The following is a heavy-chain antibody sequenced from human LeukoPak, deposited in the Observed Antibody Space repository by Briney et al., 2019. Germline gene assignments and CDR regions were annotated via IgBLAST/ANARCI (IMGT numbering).Heavy chain of an antibody. D-gene: IGHD5-12*01. J-gene: IGHJ4*02. Sequence: SETLSLTCTVSGGSISSYYWSWIRQPPGKGLEWIGEINHSGSTNYNPSLKSRVTISVDTSKNQFSLELSSVTAADTAWYYCWRDGGYDADHYLDYWGQGTLVTVSS. CDR1: GGSISSYY. CDR2: INHSGST. CDR3: WRDGGYDADHYLDY. V-gene: IGHV4-34*01.